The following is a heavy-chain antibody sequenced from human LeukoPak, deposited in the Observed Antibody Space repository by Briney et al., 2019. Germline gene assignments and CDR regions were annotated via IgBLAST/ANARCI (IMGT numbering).Heavy chain of an antibody. CDR3: ARGNSVSYYYYGLGV. Sequence: GRSLRLSCAASGFTFSTYAMHWVRQAPGKGLEWVSVIAFDGSKKYYADSVTGRFTISRDNSKNTLYLQMNSLRPEDTAVYYCARGNSVSYYYYGLGVWGQGTTVTVSS. J-gene: IGHJ6*02. V-gene: IGHV3-30*04. D-gene: IGHD5/OR15-5a*01. CDR2: IAFDGSKK. CDR1: GFTFSTYA.